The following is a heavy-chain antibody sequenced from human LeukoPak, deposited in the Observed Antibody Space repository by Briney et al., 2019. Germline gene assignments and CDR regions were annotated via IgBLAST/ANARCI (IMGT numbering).Heavy chain of an antibody. D-gene: IGHD6-25*01. J-gene: IGHJ4*02. CDR3: AKGQRTSSTWELDY. CDR1: GLTFSNYG. V-gene: IGHV3-23*01. CDR2: VMASGDVT. Sequence: GGSQRLSCAPSGLTFSNYGMTWVRHAAGEWLEWVSVVMASGDVTFYAHSVKVPLTLPRINSKNTVHTKMDSLIGKRPAIYVCAKGQRTSSTWELDYWGRGPLVTVSS.